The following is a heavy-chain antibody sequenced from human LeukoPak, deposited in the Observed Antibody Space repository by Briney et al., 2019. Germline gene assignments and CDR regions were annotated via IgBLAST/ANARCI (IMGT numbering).Heavy chain of an antibody. CDR1: GFTFDDYG. V-gene: IGHV3-20*04. Sequence: GGSLRLSCAASGFTFDDYGMSWVRQAAGKGLEWVSGINWNGGSTGYADSVKGQFTISRDNARNSLYLQMNSLRVEDTALYYCAKVYSSGWYYFDYWGQGTLVTVSS. CDR3: AKVYSSGWYYFDY. D-gene: IGHD6-19*01. J-gene: IGHJ4*02. CDR2: INWNGGST.